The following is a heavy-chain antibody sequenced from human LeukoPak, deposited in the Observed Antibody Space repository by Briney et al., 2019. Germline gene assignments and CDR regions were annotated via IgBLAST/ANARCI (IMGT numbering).Heavy chain of an antibody. CDR3: TSWGDTTAEYFQR. D-gene: IGHD2-21*02. J-gene: IGHJ1*01. CDR1: GFTFNRRW. Sequence: GGSLRLSCVVSGFTFNRRWMNWVRQAPGKGLEWVAHINPDGRDTYYVDSVKGRFTISRDNAQNSMYLQMNSLRVEDTAVYYCTSWGDTTAEYFQRWGQGTLVTVSS. CDR2: INPDGRDT. V-gene: IGHV3-7*01.